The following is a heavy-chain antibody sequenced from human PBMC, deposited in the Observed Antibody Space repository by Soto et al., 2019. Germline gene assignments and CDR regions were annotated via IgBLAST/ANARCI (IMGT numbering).Heavy chain of an antibody. D-gene: IGHD2-2*01. CDR2: IGVSGGTT. CDR3: ARGSSSSSYYFDY. J-gene: IGHJ4*02. V-gene: IGHV3-23*01. Sequence: EVQLLESGGGLVQPGGSLRLSCVASGFSFSTYAMSWVRQAPRKGLQWVSSIGVSGGTTYYADSVKGRFTISRDHSENVLYLQMSSLRDDDTAVYYCARGSSSSSYYFDYWGQGALVTVSS. CDR1: GFSFSTYA.